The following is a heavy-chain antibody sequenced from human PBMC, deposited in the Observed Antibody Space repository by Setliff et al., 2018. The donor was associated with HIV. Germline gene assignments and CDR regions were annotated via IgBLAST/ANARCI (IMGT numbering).Heavy chain of an antibody. CDR1: GYTLTTHA. D-gene: IGHD6-19*01. CDR3: ARGSSGWPYYFDY. J-gene: IGHJ4*02. Sequence: ASVKVSCKASGYTLTTHAMHWVRQAPGQSLEWMGWINAGNGNTKYSQKFQGRVTITRDTSARTAYMDLTSLRSEDTAVYYCARGSSGWPYYFDYWGQGTLVTISS. CDR2: INAGNGNT. V-gene: IGHV1-3*01.